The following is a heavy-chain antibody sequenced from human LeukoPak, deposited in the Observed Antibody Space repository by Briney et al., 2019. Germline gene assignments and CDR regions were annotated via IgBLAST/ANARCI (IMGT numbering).Heavy chain of an antibody. J-gene: IGHJ4*02. V-gene: IGHV4-39*07. CDR2: VYHSGSI. D-gene: IGHD3-22*01. CDR1: GGSISSSTYY. CDR3: AREIYYDSSAYDY. Sequence: SETLSLTCIVSGGSISSSTYYWGWIRQPPGQGLEWVGSVYHSGSIYYNPSLKSRVIMSVDTSKNQFSLKLSSLTAADTAIYYCAREIYYDSSAYDYWGQGTLVTVSS.